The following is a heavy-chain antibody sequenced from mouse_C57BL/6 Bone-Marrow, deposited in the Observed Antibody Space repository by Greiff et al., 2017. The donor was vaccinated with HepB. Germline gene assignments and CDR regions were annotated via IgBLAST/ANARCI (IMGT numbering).Heavy chain of an antibody. CDR2: SYPRSGNT. CDR1: GYTFTSYG. D-gene: IGHD1-1*01. CDR3: ARDYYGSSYVAWFAY. Sequence: QVQLKESGAELARPGASVKLSCKASGYTFTSYGISWVKQRTGQGLEWIGESYPRSGNTYYNEKFKGKATLTADKSSSTAYMELRSLTSEDSAVYFCARDYYGSSYVAWFAYWGQGTLVTVSA. V-gene: IGHV1-81*01. J-gene: IGHJ3*01.